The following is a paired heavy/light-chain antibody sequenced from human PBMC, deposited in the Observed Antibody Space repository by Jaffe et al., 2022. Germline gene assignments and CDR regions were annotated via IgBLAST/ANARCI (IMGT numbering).Light chain of an antibody. CDR3: TSYTSSGSHV. CDR2: DVN. V-gene: IGLV2-14*03. J-gene: IGLJ1*01. Sequence: QSALTQPASVSGSPGQSITISCTGTSSDVGGYKYVSWYQQHPGKIPKLMVYDVNIRPSGVSNRFSGSKSGNTASLTISGLQAEDEADYYCTSYTSSGSHVFGTGTEVTVL. CDR1: SSDVGGYKY.
Heavy chain of an antibody. Sequence: EVQLVESGGGLVQPGGSLRLSCAASGFTFSNYWMHWVRQAPGKGPVWVSRINGDGTNTNYADSVKGRFTISRDNAKNTVFLQMDSLRADDTAMYYCIRDFREFDYWGQGALVTVSS. V-gene: IGHV3-74*01. J-gene: IGHJ4*02. D-gene: IGHD3-10*01. CDR3: IRDFREFDY. CDR2: INGDGTNT. CDR1: GFTFSNYW.